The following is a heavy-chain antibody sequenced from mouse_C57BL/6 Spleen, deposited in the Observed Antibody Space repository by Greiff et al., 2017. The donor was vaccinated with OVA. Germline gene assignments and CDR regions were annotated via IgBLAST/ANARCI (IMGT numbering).Heavy chain of an antibody. CDR2: IYPGSGST. D-gene: IGHD1-1*01. CDR1: GYTFTSYW. V-gene: IGHV1-55*01. J-gene: IGHJ1*03. CDR3: ARCRLITTVVAPDFDV. Sequence: VQLQQSGAELVKPGASVKMSCKASGYTFTSYWITWVKQRPGQGLEWIGDIYPGSGSTNYNEKFKSKATLTVDTSSSTAYMQLSSLTSEDSAVYYCARCRLITTVVAPDFDVWGTGTTVTVSS.